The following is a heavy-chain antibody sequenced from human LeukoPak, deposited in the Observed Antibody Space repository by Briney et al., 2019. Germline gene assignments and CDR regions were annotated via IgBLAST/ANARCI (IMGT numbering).Heavy chain of an antibody. D-gene: IGHD2-2*01. CDR2: ISAYNGNT. J-gene: IGHJ4*02. CDR3: ARVPCSSTSCYSDY. CDR1: GYTFTSYG. V-gene: IGHV1-18*01. Sequence: ASVKVSCKASGYTFTSYGISWVRQAPGQGLEWMGWISAYNGNTNHAQKLQGRVTMTTDTSTSTAYMELRSLRSDDTAVYYCARVPCSSTSCYSDYWGQGTLVTVSS.